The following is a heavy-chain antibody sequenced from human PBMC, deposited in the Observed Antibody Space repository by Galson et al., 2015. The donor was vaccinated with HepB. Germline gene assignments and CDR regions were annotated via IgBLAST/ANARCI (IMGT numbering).Heavy chain of an antibody. CDR3: VHSQAGQRGSNFYRCANMDV. Sequence: PALVKPPQTLTLTCTFSGFSLTSTGMRVGWIRQPPGKALEWLALIYWDDDKRYRPSLQSRLTITKDPSKNQVLLTVTDLDPLDTGTYYCVHSQAGQRGSNFYRCANMDVWGKGTTVSVSS. CDR1: GFSLTSTGMR. J-gene: IGHJ6*03. D-gene: IGHD5-12*01. V-gene: IGHV2-5*08. CDR2: IYWDDDK.